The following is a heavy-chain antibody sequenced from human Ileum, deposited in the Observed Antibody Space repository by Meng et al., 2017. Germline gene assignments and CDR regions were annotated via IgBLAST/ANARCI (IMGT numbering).Heavy chain of an antibody. J-gene: IGHJ4*02. V-gene: IGHV4-39*01. CDR3: ARHGHFTPDKYYFDY. CDR2: VYFTGYT. Sequence: QLQLQESGPGLVKPSETLSLTCTVSVDSVSSGSYYWVWIRQPPGKALEWIGAVYFTGYTYYGPSLTGRGTISVDTSRNQFSLKLNSVTAADTALYFCARHGHFTPDKYYFDYWGQGTLVTVSS. D-gene: IGHD3-3*02. CDR1: VDSVSSGSYY.